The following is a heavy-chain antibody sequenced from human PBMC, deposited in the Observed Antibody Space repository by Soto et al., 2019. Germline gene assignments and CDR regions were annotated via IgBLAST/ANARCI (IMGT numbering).Heavy chain of an antibody. CDR1: GFTFSSYS. J-gene: IGHJ2*01. V-gene: IGHV3-48*01. Sequence: GGSLRLSCAASGFTFSSYSMNWVRQAPGKGLEWVSYISSSSSTIYYADSVKGRFTISRDNAKNSLYLQMNSLRAEDTAVYYCARASITMFWYFDLWGRGTLVTVSS. CDR2: ISSSSSTI. CDR3: ARASITMFWYFDL. D-gene: IGHD3-10*02.